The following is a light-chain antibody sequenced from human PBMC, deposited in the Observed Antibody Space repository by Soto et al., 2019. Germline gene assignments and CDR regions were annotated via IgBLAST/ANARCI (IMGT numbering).Light chain of an antibody. Sequence: EIVMTQSPVTLSVSPGERATLSCRASQSVRSNLAWYQHKPGQAPSLLIYGAFTRATGIPARFSGTGSGTEFTLTIGSLQSEDFALYYCQQYNDWPRTFGQGTKV. V-gene: IGKV3-15*01. J-gene: IGKJ1*01. CDR3: QQYNDWPRT. CDR2: GAF. CDR1: QSVRSN.